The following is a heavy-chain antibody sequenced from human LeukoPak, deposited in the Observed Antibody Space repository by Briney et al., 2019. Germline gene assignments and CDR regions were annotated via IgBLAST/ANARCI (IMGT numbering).Heavy chain of an antibody. CDR2: IFYIGSA. Sequence: PSGTLSLTCAVSGVSIGSGGYWSWVRQPPGKGLEWIGQIFYIGSAHYNPSFESRVIMSIDNSRNQLSLRFNSVTAADTAVYYCARGTGSGWLLLDYWGQGTLVTVSS. J-gene: IGHJ4*02. CDR3: ARGTGSGWLLLDY. CDR1: GVSIGSGGY. D-gene: IGHD6-19*01. V-gene: IGHV4-4*02.